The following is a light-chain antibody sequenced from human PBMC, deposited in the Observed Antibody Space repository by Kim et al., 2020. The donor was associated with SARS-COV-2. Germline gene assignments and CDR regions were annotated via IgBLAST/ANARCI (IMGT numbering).Light chain of an antibody. CDR1: TGAVTSGYF. CDR2: TTN. Sequence: PGVTVTLTCAASTGAVTSGYFPNWFQQKPGQAPRPLIYTTNNKHSWTPARFSGSLLGGRAALTLSGVQPEDEADYYCLLFYGGTWVFGGGTRLTVL. CDR3: LLFYGGTWV. V-gene: IGLV7-43*01. J-gene: IGLJ3*02.